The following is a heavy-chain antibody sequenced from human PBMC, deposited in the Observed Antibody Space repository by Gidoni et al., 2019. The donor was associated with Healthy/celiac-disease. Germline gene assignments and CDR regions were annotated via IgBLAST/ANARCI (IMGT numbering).Heavy chain of an antibody. CDR1: GGSISSYY. CDR2: IYYSGST. V-gene: IGHV4-59*01. D-gene: IGHD6-13*01. J-gene: IGHJ4*02. CDR3: ARVSAAGTLSFDY. Sequence: QVQLQESGPGLVKPSETLSLPCTVSGGSISSYYWSWIRQPPGKGLEWIGYIYYSGSTNYNPSLKSRVTISVDTSKNQFSLKLSSVTAADTAVYYCARVSAAGTLSFDYWGQGTLVTVSS.